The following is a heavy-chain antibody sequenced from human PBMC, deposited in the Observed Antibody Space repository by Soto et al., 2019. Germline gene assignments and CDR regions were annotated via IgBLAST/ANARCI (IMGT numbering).Heavy chain of an antibody. CDR2: ISAYNGNT. D-gene: IGHD3-9*01. CDR1: GYTFTSYG. V-gene: IGHV1-18*01. CDR3: ARLPPLYDILIGYYFDY. J-gene: IGHJ4*02. Sequence: GASVKVSCKASGYTFTSYGISWVRQAPGQGLEWMGWISAYNGNTNYAQKLQGRVTMTTDTSTSTAYMELRSLRSDDTAVYYCARLPPLYDILIGYYFDYWGQGTLVTVSS.